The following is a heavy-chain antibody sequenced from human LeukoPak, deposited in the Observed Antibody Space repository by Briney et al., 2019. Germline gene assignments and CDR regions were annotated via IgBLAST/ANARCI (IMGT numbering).Heavy chain of an antibody. CDR3: ARHHRSTNGGTCFDY. J-gene: IGHJ4*02. CDR2: IHSSGDT. Sequence: PSETLSLTCSVSGGSISGYYWDWIRQPPGKGLEWIGFIHSSGDTHYSPSLESRVAMSVDTSKNQFSLKLTSVSAGDTAVYYCARHHRSTNGGTCFDYWGQGTLVTVPS. CDR1: GGSISGYY. V-gene: IGHV4-4*09. D-gene: IGHD2-8*01.